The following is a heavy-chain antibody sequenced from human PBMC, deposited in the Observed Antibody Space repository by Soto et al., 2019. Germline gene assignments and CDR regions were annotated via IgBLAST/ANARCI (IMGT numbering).Heavy chain of an antibody. CDR1: GFSLSTHGVG. Sequence: QITLKESGPALVKPTQTLTLTCSLSGFSLSTHGVGVGWVRQPPGKALEWLALIYWDDDKRYSPSLKSRLTITKATSKNQVVMILPNMDSLDAGTDSCVYRRVLGDYFDSWGQGILVTVSS. D-gene: IGHD3-16*01. CDR3: VYRRVLGDYFDS. J-gene: IGHJ4*02. CDR2: IYWDDDK. V-gene: IGHV2-5*02.